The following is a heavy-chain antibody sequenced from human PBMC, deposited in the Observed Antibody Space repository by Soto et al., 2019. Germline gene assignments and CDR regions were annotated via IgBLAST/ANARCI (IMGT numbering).Heavy chain of an antibody. CDR2: INHSGST. D-gene: IGHD3-22*01. CDR3: ARCRGGGYRSDYYYYMDV. Sequence: PSETLSLTCAVYGGSFSGYYWSWIRQPPGKGLEWIGEINHSGSTNYNPSLKSRVTISVDTSKNQFSLKLSSVTAADTAVYYCARCRGGGYRSDYYYYMDVWGKGTTVTVSS. V-gene: IGHV4-34*01. CDR1: GGSFSGYY. J-gene: IGHJ6*03.